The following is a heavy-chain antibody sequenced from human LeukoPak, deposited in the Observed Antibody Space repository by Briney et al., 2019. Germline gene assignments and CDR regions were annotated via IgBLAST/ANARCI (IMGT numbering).Heavy chain of an antibody. CDR3: ATYPRPGVVAHYYYYYMDV. Sequence: ASVKVSCKVSGYTLTELSMHWVRQAPGKGLEWMGGFDPEDGETIYAQKFQGRVTMTEDTSTDTAYMELSSLRSEDTAVCYCATYPRPGVVAHYYYYYMDVWGKGTTVTVSS. CDR1: GYTLTELS. J-gene: IGHJ6*03. CDR2: FDPEDGET. D-gene: IGHD3-3*01. V-gene: IGHV1-24*01.